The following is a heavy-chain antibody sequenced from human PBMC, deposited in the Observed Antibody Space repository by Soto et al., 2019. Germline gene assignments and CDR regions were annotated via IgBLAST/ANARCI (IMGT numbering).Heavy chain of an antibody. J-gene: IGHJ4*02. Sequence: QVQLVESGGGVVQPGRSLRLSCAASGFTFSSYAMHWVRQAPGKGLEWVAVISYGGSNKYYADSVKGRFTISRDNSKNTLYLQMNSLRAEDTAVYYCARDSTVTTQGVFDYWGQGTLVTVSS. D-gene: IGHD4-17*01. V-gene: IGHV3-30-3*01. CDR2: ISYGGSNK. CDR3: ARDSTVTTQGVFDY. CDR1: GFTFSSYA.